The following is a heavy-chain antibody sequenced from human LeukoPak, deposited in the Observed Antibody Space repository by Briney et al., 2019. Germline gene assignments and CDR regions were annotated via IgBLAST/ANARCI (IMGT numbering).Heavy chain of an antibody. CDR1: GGSISGYY. J-gene: IGHJ4*02. V-gene: IGHV4-59*01. D-gene: IGHD3-10*01. CDR2: IHHTRGA. Sequence: SETLSLTCTVSGGSISGYYWGWIRRPPGKGLEWIGYIHHTRGATYSPSLRSRLSLSIDTSRNQFSLRLNSVTPADTAVYFCARVRDRYGETDYWGQGALVTVSS. CDR3: ARVRDRYGETDY.